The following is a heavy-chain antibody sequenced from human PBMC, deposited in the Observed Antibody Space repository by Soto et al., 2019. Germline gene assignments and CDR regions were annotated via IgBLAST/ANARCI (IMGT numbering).Heavy chain of an antibody. Sequence: QVQLVQSGAELKKTGSSVKVSCRASGDTFSSYAVNWVRQAPGRGLEWMGRIITVLGTTDYAQNFKGRRTITAEKSTKTVYMELSSLRAEDTAVYYCARRRYCGYDCYHKHYYGMDVWGQGTTVTVAS. CDR3: ARRRYCGYDCYHKHYYGMDV. J-gene: IGHJ6*02. CDR1: GDTFSSYA. CDR2: IITVLGTT. V-gene: IGHV1-69*08. D-gene: IGHD2-21*01.